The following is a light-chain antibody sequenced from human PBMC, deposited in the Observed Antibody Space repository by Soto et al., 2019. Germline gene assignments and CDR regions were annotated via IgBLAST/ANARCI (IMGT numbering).Light chain of an antibody. CDR2: AAS. J-gene: IGKJ4*01. CDR3: QQSYGTPLT. Sequence: DMEMTQSPSSLSAFVGDRVTITCRASRSISNYLNWYQHKPGKVPKLLIYAASSLQSGVPTRFSGSGSGTDFTLTINSLQPEDVATYYCQQSYGTPLTFGGGTKIEIK. CDR1: RSISNY. V-gene: IGKV1-39*01.